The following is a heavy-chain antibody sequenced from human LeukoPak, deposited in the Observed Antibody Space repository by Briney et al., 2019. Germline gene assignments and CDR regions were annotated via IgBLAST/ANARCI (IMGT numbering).Heavy chain of an antibody. CDR3: ARPSSSWYGYFDL. D-gene: IGHD6-13*01. CDR2: IYYSGST. Sequence: SETLSLTCTVSGGSISSCTYYWGWIRQPPGKGLVWFGSIYYSGSTYYNPSLKSRVTISVDTSKNQFSLKLSSVTAADTAVYYCARPSSSWYGYFDLWGRGTLVTVSS. J-gene: IGHJ2*01. V-gene: IGHV4-39*01. CDR1: GGSISSCTYY.